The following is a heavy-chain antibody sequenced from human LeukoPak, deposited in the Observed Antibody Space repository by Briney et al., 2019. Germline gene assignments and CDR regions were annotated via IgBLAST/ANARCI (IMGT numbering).Heavy chain of an antibody. CDR3: AREEVRGAADY. J-gene: IGHJ4*02. Sequence: SETLSLTCTVSGGSISSGGYYWSWIRQHPGKRLEWIGYIYYSGSTYYNPSLKSRVTISVDTSKNQFSLKLSSVTAADTAVYYCAREEVRGAADYWGQGTLVTVSS. D-gene: IGHD3-10*01. CDR2: IYYSGST. V-gene: IGHV4-31*03. CDR1: GGSISSGGYY.